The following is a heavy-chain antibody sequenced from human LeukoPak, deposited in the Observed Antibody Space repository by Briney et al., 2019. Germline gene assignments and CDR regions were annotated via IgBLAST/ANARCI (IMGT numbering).Heavy chain of an antibody. D-gene: IGHD2/OR15-2a*01. J-gene: IGHJ5*02. Sequence: GSLRLSCAASGFTFSSYNMNWVRQAPGKGLEWVSSISSSSDYIYYADSVKGRFTISRDNAKNSLYLQVKSLRAEDTAVYYCARGKTSQNIVTRKTYNWFDPWGQGTLVTVSS. CDR2: ISSSSDYI. CDR1: GFTFSSYN. CDR3: ARGKTSQNIVTRKTYNWFDP. V-gene: IGHV3-21*01.